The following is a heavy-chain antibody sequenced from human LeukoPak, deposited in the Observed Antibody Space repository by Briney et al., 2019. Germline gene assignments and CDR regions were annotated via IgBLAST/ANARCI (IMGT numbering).Heavy chain of an antibody. CDR1: GYSFSSFW. J-gene: IGHJ6*02. V-gene: IGHV5-51*01. D-gene: IGHD3-10*01. CDR2: IYPGDSDT. CDR3: ASPTMGSYYYYGMDV. Sequence: GESLKISCKGSGYSFSSFWIAWVRQMPGKGLEWMGIIYPGDSDTRYSPSFQGQVTISADESISTAYLQWSSLKASDTAMYYCASPTMGSYYYYGMDVWGQGTTVTVSS.